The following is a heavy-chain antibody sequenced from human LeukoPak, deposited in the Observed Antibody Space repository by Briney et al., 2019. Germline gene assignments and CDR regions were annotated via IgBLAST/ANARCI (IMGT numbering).Heavy chain of an antibody. J-gene: IGHJ6*03. CDR2: IYYSGST. CDR3: AGSIVVRYYYYYYMDV. CDR1: GGSISSSSYY. Sequence: KASETLSLTCTVSGGSISSSSYYWGWIRQPPGKGLEWIGSIYYSGSTNYNPSLKSRVTMSVDTSKNQFSLKLSSVTAADTAVYYCAGSIVVRYYYYYYMDVWGKGTTVTISS. D-gene: IGHD1-26*01. V-gene: IGHV4-39*07.